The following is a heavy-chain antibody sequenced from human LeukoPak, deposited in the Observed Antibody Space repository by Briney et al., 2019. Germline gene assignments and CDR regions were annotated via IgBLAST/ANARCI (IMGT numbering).Heavy chain of an antibody. CDR1: GYTFTGYY. J-gene: IGHJ4*02. V-gene: IGHV1-2*02. CDR2: INPNSGDT. Sequence: ASVKVSCKASGYTFTGYYMHWVRQAPGQGLEWMGWINPNSGDTNYAQNFQGRVTMIRDTSISTAYMELSRLRSDDTAVYYCARGFGGSYFTDYWGQGTLVTVSS. D-gene: IGHD1-26*01. CDR3: ARGFGGSYFTDY.